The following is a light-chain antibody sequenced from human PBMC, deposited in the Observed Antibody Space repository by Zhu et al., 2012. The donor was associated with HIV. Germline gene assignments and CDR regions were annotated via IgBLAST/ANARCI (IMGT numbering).Light chain of an antibody. J-gene: IGKJ4*01. Sequence: IVLTQSPATLSLSPGERATLSCRASQSVRSYLAWYQQKPGQAPRLLIYGASSRATGIPDRFSGSGSGTDFTLTISRLEPEDFAVYYCQQYGSSPALTFGGGTKVEIK. CDR2: GAS. V-gene: IGKV3-20*01. CDR3: QQYGSSPALT. CDR1: QSVRSY.